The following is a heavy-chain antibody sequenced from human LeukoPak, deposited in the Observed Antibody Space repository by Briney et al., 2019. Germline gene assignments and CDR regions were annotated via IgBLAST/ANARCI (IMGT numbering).Heavy chain of an antibody. CDR3: ARLGPGGSAYYYYMDV. Sequence: GESLKISCKGSGYSFTSYWIGWVRQMPGKGLEWMGIIHPGDSDTRYSPSFQGQVTISADKSISTAYLQWSSLKASDTAMYYCARLGPGGSAYYYYMDVWGKGTTVTVSS. D-gene: IGHD3-16*01. CDR2: IHPGDSDT. V-gene: IGHV5-51*01. J-gene: IGHJ6*03. CDR1: GYSFTSYW.